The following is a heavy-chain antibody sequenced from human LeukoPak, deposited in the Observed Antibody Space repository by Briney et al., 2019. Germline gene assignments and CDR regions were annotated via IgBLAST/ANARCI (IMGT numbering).Heavy chain of an antibody. CDR1: GFTVSSNY. CDR2: IYSGGIT. CDR3: ARGDYLFY. V-gene: IGHV3-66*01. Sequence: QTGGSLRLSCAASGFTVSSNYMNWVRQAPGKGLEWVSAIYSGGITFYADSVKGRFTISRDNSKNTLYLQMHGLRAEDTALYYCARGDYLFYWGQGTLVTVSS. D-gene: IGHD4-17*01. J-gene: IGHJ4*02.